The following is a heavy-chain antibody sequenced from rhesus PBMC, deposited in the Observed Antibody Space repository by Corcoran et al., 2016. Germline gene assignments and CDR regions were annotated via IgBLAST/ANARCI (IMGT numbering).Heavy chain of an antibody. CDR2: IYGSSGST. Sequence: QVQLQESGPGVVKPSETLSLTCAVSGYSISIGYDWSWFPQHPGKGLEWIGYIYGSSGSTNYNPSLKNRVTRSKDTSKNQFSRKLSSVTAADTAVYYCARAGAVIYGLDSWGQGVVVTVSS. CDR3: ARAGAVIYGLDS. V-gene: IGHV4-76*01. CDR1: GYSISIGYD. J-gene: IGHJ6*01. D-gene: IGHD1-44*02.